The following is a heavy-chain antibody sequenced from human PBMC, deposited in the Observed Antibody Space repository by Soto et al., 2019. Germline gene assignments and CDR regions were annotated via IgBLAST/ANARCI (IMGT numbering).Heavy chain of an antibody. Sequence: SDPWSVADGYIVSNRCYRARISQPPGKGLEWIGSIFYTGSTYYSPSLKGRLIISVDPSKNQFSLKLTSVTAADTAMYYCARPKTIGAAAGKGWFDPWGQGTLVTVSS. CDR1: DGYIVSNRCY. J-gene: IGHJ5*02. D-gene: IGHD6-13*01. V-gene: IGHV4-39*01. CDR3: ARPKTIGAAAGKGWFDP. CDR2: IFYTGST.